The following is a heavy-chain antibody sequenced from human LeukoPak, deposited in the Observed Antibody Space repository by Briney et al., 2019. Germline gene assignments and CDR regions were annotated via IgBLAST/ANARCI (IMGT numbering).Heavy chain of an antibody. V-gene: IGHV4-59*01. Sequence: SETLSLTCNVSGGSITNYFWTWIRQPPGKGLEWIGYIYYSGSTDYNPSLKSRVTISVDTSKNQFSLKLSSVTAADTAVYFCARAGYYDSGGYNGHFDYWGQGTLVTVSS. CDR2: IYYSGST. CDR1: GGSITNYF. D-gene: IGHD3-22*01. CDR3: ARAGYYDSGGYNGHFDY. J-gene: IGHJ4*02.